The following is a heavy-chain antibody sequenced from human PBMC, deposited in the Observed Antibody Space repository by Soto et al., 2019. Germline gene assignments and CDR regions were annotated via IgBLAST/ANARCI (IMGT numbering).Heavy chain of an antibody. D-gene: IGHD2-2*01. J-gene: IGHJ5*02. CDR1: GGSVSSVSYY. CDR3: ARYCSSATCHGFDP. Sequence: SQTLSLTCTVSGGSVSSVSYYWSWIRQPPGKGLEWIGYIYYSGSTNYNPSLKSRVTMSVDTSKNQFSLKLSSVTAADTAVYYCARYCSSATCHGFDPWGQGTLVPVSS. V-gene: IGHV4-61*01. CDR2: IYYSGST.